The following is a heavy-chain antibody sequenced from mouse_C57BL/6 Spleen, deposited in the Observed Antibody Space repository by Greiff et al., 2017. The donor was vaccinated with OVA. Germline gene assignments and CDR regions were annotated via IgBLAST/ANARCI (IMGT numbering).Heavy chain of an antibody. D-gene: IGHD1-1*01. Sequence: EVQLQQSGPELVKPGASVKIPCKASGYTFTDYNMDWVKQSHGKSLEWIGDINPNNGGTIYNQKFKGKATLTVDKSSSTAYMELRSLTSEDTAVYYCARRGYYYGSSYRFAYWGQGTLVTVSA. CDR2: INPNNGGT. CDR3: ARRGYYYGSSYRFAY. J-gene: IGHJ3*01. V-gene: IGHV1-18*01. CDR1: GYTFTDYN.